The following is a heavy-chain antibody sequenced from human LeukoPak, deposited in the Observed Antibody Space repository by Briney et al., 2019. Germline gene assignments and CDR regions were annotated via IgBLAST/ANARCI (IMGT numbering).Heavy chain of an antibody. CDR2: IGPSGDGT. V-gene: IGHV3-23*01. CDR1: GFTFSTYG. Sequence: GGSLRLSCAGSGFTFSTYGMNWVRQAPGKGLEWVSGIGPSGDGTHYADSVKGRVTISRDNSKRTMYLQMNSLRVEDTAVYYCAKYSHDSSGSYDYWGQGTLVTVSS. J-gene: IGHJ4*02. CDR3: AKYSHDSSGSYDY. D-gene: IGHD3-22*01.